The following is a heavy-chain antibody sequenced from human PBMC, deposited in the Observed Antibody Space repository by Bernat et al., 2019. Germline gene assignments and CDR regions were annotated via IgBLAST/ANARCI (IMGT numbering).Heavy chain of an antibody. Sequence: EVLLLESGGGLAQPGGSLRLSCAASGFTFSSYAMSWVRQAPGKGLEWVSAISGSGGRTYNADSMKGRFTISRDNSKNTLYLQMSSLRAEDTAVYYCAEMRITDDWGQGTLVTVSS. CDR1: GFTFSSYA. D-gene: IGHD5-24*01. V-gene: IGHV3-23*01. CDR3: AEMRITDD. CDR2: ISGSGGRT. J-gene: IGHJ4*02.